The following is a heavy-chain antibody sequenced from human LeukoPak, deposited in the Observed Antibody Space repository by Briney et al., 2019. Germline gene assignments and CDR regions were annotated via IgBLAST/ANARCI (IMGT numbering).Heavy chain of an antibody. Sequence: PVASVKVSCKASGYTFTSYGISWVRQAPGQGLEWMGWISAYNGNSNYAQKLQGRVTMTTDTSTSTAYMELRSLRSDDTAVYYCARDGPGYSSSWYTARANLQYNWFDPWGQGTLVTVSS. CDR1: GYTFTSYG. D-gene: IGHD6-13*01. V-gene: IGHV1-18*01. CDR3: ARDGPGYSSSWYTARANLQYNWFDP. J-gene: IGHJ5*02. CDR2: ISAYNGNS.